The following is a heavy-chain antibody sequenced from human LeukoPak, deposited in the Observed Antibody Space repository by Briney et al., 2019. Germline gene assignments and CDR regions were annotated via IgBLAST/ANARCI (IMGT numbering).Heavy chain of an antibody. J-gene: IGHJ4*02. CDR3: ARQFDN. V-gene: IGHV4-39*01. CDR1: GGSISSSTYY. CDR2: IYYTGST. Sequence: PSETLSLTCTVSGGSISSSTYYWGWIRQPPGKGLEWIGSIYYTGSTDYNPSLKSRVTIPVDTSKNQFSLKMSSVTAADTAVYYCARQFDNWGQGTLVTVSS.